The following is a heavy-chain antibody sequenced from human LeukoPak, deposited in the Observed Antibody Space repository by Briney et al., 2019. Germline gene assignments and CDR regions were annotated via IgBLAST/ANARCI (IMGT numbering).Heavy chain of an antibody. CDR1: GGSISSYY. Sequence: PSETLSLTCTVSGGSISSYYWSWIRQPPGKGLEWIGYIYYSGSTNYNPSLKSRVTISVDASKNQFSLKLSSVTAADTAVYYCARRRRSSWAFDYWGQGTLVTVSS. CDR3: ARRRRSSWAFDY. J-gene: IGHJ4*02. CDR2: IYYSGST. V-gene: IGHV4-59*08. D-gene: IGHD6-13*01.